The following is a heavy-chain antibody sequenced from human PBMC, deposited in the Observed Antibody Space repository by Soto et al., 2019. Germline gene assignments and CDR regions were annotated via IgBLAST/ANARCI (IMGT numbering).Heavy chain of an antibody. J-gene: IGHJ4*02. CDR3: ARIQLDTIMALDY. V-gene: IGHV3-33*01. CDR2: VWSNGNLK. D-gene: IGHD1-1*01. Sequence: QVQLGESGGGVVQPGGSLRLSCAASGFTFDAYGFHWVRQAPGKGLEWVAVVWSNGNLKYYADSVKGRFTISRDSSKSALNLQMNSLRADDTAVYYCARIQLDTIMALDYWGQGTLVTVSS. CDR1: GFTFDAYG.